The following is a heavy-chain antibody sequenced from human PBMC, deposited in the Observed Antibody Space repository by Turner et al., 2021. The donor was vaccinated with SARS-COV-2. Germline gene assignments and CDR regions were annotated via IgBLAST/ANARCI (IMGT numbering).Heavy chain of an antibody. CDR3: ARDFGGNSNYFDY. CDR1: GGSISSGGYY. V-gene: IGHV4-31*03. D-gene: IGHD2-21*02. Sequence: QVQLQESGPGLVKPSQTLSLTCTLSGGSISSGGYYWSWLRQHPGKGLEWIGYIYYSGSTYYNPSLKRRVTISVDTSKNQFSLKLSSVTAADTAVYDGARDFGGNSNYFDYWGQGTLVTVSS. J-gene: IGHJ4*02. CDR2: IYYSGST.